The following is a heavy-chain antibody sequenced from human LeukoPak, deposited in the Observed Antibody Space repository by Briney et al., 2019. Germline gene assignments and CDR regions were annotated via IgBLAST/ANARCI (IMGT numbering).Heavy chain of an antibody. CDR1: GYSISSDYY. CDR2: IYHSGST. J-gene: IGHJ4*02. D-gene: IGHD3-22*01. V-gene: IGHV4-38-2*01. CDR3: ATLRALSITMIVVVITTYYFDY. Sequence: PSETLSLTCAVSGYSISSDYYWGWIRQPPGKGLEWIGSIYHSGSTYYNPSLKSRVTISVDTSKNQFSLNLTSVTAADTAVHYCATLRALSITMIVVVITTYYFDYWGQGTLVTVSS.